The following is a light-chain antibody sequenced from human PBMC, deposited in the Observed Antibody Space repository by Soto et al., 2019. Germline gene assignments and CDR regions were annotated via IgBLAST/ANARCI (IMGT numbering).Light chain of an antibody. CDR3: QQYGSSPPYT. J-gene: IGKJ2*01. CDR2: GAS. Sequence: EIVLTQSPGTLSLSPGERATLSCRASQSVSSSYLAWYQQKPGQAPRLLIYGASSRATGIPDRFSGSGSGTDFTLTISSLESEDLAVYYCQQYGSSPPYTFGQGTKLEIK. V-gene: IGKV3-20*01. CDR1: QSVSSSY.